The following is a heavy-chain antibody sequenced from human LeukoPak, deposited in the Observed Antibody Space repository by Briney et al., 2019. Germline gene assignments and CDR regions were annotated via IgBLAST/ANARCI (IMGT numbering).Heavy chain of an antibody. CDR3: ARVTYYYDSLYYFDY. D-gene: IGHD3-22*01. J-gene: IGHJ4*02. Sequence: SVKVSCKASGGTFSSYAISWVRQAPGQGLEWMGRIIPILGIANYAQKFQGRVTITADKSTSTAYMELRSLRSDDTAVYYCARVTYYYDSLYYFDYWGQGTLVTVSS. CDR2: IIPILGIA. V-gene: IGHV1-69*04. CDR1: GGTFSSYA.